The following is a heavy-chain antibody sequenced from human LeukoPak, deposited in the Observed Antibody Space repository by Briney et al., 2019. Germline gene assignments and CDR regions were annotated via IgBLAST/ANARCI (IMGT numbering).Heavy chain of an antibody. D-gene: IGHD6-19*01. J-gene: IGHJ4*02. CDR2: INPSGGST. V-gene: IGHV1-46*01. CDR3: AREGVAGPFDY. CDR1: GYTFTSYY. Sequence: GASVKVSCKASGYTFTSYYMHWVRQAPGQGLEWMGIINPSGGSTSYAQKFQDRVTMTRDTSTSTVYMELSSLRSEDTAVYYCAREGVAGPFDYWGQGTLVTVSS.